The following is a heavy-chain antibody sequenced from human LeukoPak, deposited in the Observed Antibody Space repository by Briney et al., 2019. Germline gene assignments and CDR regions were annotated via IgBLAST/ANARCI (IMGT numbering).Heavy chain of an antibody. CDR3: ARDLTYYYDSSGYGAFDI. J-gene: IGHJ3*02. V-gene: IGHV4-30-4*07. CDR1: GGSISSGTYS. D-gene: IGHD3-22*01. CDR2: IYYSGTT. Sequence: SETLSLTCAVSGGSISSGTYSWSWIRQPPGKGLEWIGYIYYSGTTYYNPSLKSRVTISVDTSKNQFSLKLSSVTAADTAVYYCARDLTYYYDSSGYGAFDIWGQGTMVTVSS.